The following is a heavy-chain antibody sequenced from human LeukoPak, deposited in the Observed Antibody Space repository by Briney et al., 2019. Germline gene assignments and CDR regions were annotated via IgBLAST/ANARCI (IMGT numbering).Heavy chain of an antibody. CDR1: GSTFSSYT. J-gene: IGHJ4*02. CDR2: ISSSSSYI. D-gene: IGHD1-26*01. Sequence: GGSLRLSCAASGSTFSSYTMNWVRQAPGKGLEWVPSISSSSSYIYYADSVKGRFTISRDNAKNSLYLQMNSLRAEDTAIYYCAGAKWEPPFDYWGQGTLVTVSS. V-gene: IGHV3-21*01. CDR3: AGAKWEPPFDY.